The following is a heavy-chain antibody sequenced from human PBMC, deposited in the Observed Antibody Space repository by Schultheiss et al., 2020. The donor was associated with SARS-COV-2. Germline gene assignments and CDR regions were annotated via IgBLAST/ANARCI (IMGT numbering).Heavy chain of an antibody. CDR2: INYSGTT. V-gene: IGHV4-59*01. J-gene: IGHJ4*02. CDR1: GGSISSYY. Sequence: GSLRLSCTVSGGSISSYYWSWIRQPPGKGLEWIGYINYSGTTYYNPSLKSRVTISVDTSKNQFSLKLSSVTAADTAVYYCARQRQQLVRYWGQGTLVTVSS. D-gene: IGHD6-13*01. CDR3: ARQRQQLVRY.